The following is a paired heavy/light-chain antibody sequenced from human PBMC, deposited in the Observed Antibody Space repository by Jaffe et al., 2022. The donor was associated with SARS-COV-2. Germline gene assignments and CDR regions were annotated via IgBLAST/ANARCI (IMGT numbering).Light chain of an antibody. CDR2: GAS. V-gene: IGKV3-15*01. CDR3: QQHNNWPLT. CDR1: QSLSSN. J-gene: IGKJ4*01. Sequence: EIVMTQSPATLSVSPGERATLSCKASQSLSSNLAWYQQKPGQAPRLLIYGASTRATGIPARFSGSGSGTEFTLTISSLQSEDFAVYYCQQHNNWPLTFGGGTKVEVK.
Heavy chain of an antibody. D-gene: IGHD3-10*01. CDR3: AGVGTRFDY. V-gene: IGHV3-48*02. Sequence: EVQLVESGGGLVQAGGSLRLSCAASGFTFSTYSMNWVRQAPGKGLEWVSYISVSSSTIHYSDSVKGRFTISRDNARNSLFLQMNSLRDEDTAVYYCAGVGTRFDYWGQGTLVTVST. J-gene: IGHJ4*02. CDR1: GFTFSTYS. CDR2: ISVSSSTI.